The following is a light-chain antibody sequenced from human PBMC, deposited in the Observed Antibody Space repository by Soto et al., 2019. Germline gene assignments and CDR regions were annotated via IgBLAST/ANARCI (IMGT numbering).Light chain of an antibody. CDR1: QGVTTN. J-gene: IGKJ5*01. Sequence: EIVMTQSPDTLSVSPGERATLSCRAGQGVTTNFACYQQKSGQSPRLLIYDVSIRASGVPARFSGTGSETDFTLTISGLQSEDSAVYFCQQYNNWPYSFGQGTRLEI. CDR2: DVS. V-gene: IGKV3-15*01. CDR3: QQYNNWPYS.